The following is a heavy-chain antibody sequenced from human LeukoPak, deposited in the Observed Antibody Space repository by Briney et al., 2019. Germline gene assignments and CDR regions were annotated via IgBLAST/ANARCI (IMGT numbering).Heavy chain of an antibody. J-gene: IGHJ4*02. D-gene: IGHD7-27*01. CDR3: ARGLNWDFDY. CDR2: IYADGTT. Sequence: GGSLRLSCAASGFAVSTNYMSWVRQPPGKGLEWVSVIYADGTTYYADSVKGRFTLSRDNSKNTLYLQMNSLTAEDTAVYYCARGLNWDFDYWGQGTLVTVSS. V-gene: IGHV3-66*01. CDR1: GFAVSTNY.